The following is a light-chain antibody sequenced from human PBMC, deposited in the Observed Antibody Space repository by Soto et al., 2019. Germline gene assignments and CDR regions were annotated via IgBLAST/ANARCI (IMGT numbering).Light chain of an antibody. J-gene: IGKJ1*01. CDR2: DAS. CDR3: AQRVWTWK. V-gene: IGKV3-11*01. CDR1: PSVSSQ. Sequence: EIVLPQSPATLSLSPGEIATLSCRASPSVSSQLAWYQHKPGQAPRLLIYDASNRATGIPDRFSGSGSGTDFTLTISSLAPEDFAVYYCAQRVWTWKVGHGTKVDIK.